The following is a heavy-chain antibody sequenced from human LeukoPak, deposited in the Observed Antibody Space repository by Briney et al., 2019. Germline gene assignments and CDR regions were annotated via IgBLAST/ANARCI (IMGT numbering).Heavy chain of an antibody. CDR3: ARAPIVVVPTRGPTYFDY. D-gene: IGHD2-2*01. V-gene: IGHV3-7*01. J-gene: IGHJ4*02. CDR2: IKQDEGEK. Sequence: GGSLRLSCTTSGFTFSSYWMSWVRQAPGRGLEWVANIKQDEGEKYYLDSVKGRFTISRDNAKNLLYLQMNSLRAEDTAIYYCARAPIVVVPTRGPTYFDYWGQGTLVTVSS. CDR1: GFTFSSYW.